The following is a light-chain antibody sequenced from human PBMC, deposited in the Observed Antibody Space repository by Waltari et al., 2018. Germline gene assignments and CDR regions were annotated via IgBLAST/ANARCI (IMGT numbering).Light chain of an antibody. Sequence: QSALTQPASVSGSPGQSITISCTGTSSDVGGYDSVSWYQQHPGKAPKLMLYHVSNRPVVVSHRFSGSKSGNTASLTISGLQADDEAEYYCGSYTSSTTLAFGTGTKVTVL. J-gene: IGLJ1*01. CDR2: HVS. CDR3: GSYTSSTTLA. V-gene: IGLV2-14*03. CDR1: SSDVGGYDS.